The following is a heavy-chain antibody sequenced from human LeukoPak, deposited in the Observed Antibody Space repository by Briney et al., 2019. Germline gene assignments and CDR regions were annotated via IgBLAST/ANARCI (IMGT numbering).Heavy chain of an antibody. V-gene: IGHV1-24*01. CDR3: ARAPMVRGVISAFDI. Sequence: ASVKVSCKVSGYTLTELSMHWVRQAPGKGLEWMGGFDPEDGETIYAQKFQGRVTMTTDTSTSTAYMELRSLRSDDTAVYYRARAPMVRGVISAFDIWGQGTMVTVSS. D-gene: IGHD3-10*01. J-gene: IGHJ3*02. CDR1: GYTLTELS. CDR2: FDPEDGET.